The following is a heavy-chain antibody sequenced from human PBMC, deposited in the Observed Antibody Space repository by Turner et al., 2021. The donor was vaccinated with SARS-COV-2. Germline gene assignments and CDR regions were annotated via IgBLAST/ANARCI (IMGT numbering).Heavy chain of an antibody. Sequence: QVHLQESGPGVVKPSETLSLTCTVSGDDVSRDYFYWSWIRQPPGKQLEWIGYILYTGSSNYNSSLKSRANISVDTSKNQFSLELRSVTAADTAVYFCARAGAYYYLDHWGQGTLVAVSS. CDR1: GDDVSRDYFY. V-gene: IGHV4-61*01. D-gene: IGHD1-26*01. CDR3: ARAGAYYYLDH. J-gene: IGHJ4*02. CDR2: ILYTGSS.